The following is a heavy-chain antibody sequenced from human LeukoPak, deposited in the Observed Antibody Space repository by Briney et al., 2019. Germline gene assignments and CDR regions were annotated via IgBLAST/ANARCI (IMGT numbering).Heavy chain of an antibody. J-gene: IGHJ4*02. Sequence: AGSLRLSCAASGFTFSSYARSWVRQAPGKGLEWVSAISGSGGTTYYTDSVKGRFTISRDNSKNTLYLQMNSLRAEDTAVYYCAKEFSSSWYYYFYYWGQGTLVTASS. D-gene: IGHD6-13*01. CDR3: AKEFSSSWYYYFYY. V-gene: IGHV3-23*01. CDR1: GFTFSSYA. CDR2: ISGSGGTT.